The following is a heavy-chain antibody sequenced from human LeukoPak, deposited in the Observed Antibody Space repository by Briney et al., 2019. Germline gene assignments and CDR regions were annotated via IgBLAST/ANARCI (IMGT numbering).Heavy chain of an antibody. CDR3: ARVLRYCSGGNCYSGGLGYMDV. CDR1: GFTFSSYS. CDR2: MSRSGSTK. D-gene: IGHD2-15*01. Sequence: GGSLRLSCAASGFTFSSYSMNWVRQAPGKGLEWVSSMSRSGSTKYYADSVKGRFTISRDNAKNSLFLQMNSLRAEDTAVYYCARVLRYCSGGNCYSGGLGYMDVWGKGTTVTISS. V-gene: IGHV3-48*04. J-gene: IGHJ6*03.